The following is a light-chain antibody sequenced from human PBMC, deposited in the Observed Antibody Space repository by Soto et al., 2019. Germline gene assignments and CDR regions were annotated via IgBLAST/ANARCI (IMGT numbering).Light chain of an antibody. J-gene: IGLJ1*01. CDR1: SSNIGSNT. CDR3: AAWDGSLNGYV. Sequence: QSVLTQPPSASGTPGQRVPISCSGSSSNIGSNTVNWYQQLPGTAPKLLIYSNDQRPSGVPDRFSGSKSGTSASLAISGLQSEDEADYYCAAWDGSLNGYVFGTGTKLTVL. V-gene: IGLV1-44*01. CDR2: SND.